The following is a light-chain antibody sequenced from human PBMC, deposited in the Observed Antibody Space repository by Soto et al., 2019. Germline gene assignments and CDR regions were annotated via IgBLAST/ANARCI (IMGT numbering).Light chain of an antibody. V-gene: IGKV1-33*01. J-gene: IGKJ3*01. CDR1: QDISNY. CDR2: DAS. Sequence: DIQMTQSPSSLSASVGDRVTITCQASQDISNYLNWYQQKPGQAPKLLIYDASNLETGVPSRFSGGGSAPDFTFTISSLQPEDIATYYCQQYDNLPPFTFGPGTKVDIK. CDR3: QQYDNLPPFT.